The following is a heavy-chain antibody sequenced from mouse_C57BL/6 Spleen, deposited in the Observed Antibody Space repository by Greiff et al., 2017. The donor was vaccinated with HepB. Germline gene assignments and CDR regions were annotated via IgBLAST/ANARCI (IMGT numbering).Heavy chain of an antibody. V-gene: IGHV1-82*01. CDR2: IYPGDGDT. Sequence: VQVVESGPELVKPGASVKISCKASGYAFSSSWMNWVKQRPGKGLEWIGRIYPGDGDTNYNGKFKGKATLTADKSSSTAYMQLSSLTSEDSAVYFCATFYYGIYFDYWGQGTTLTVSS. D-gene: IGHD1-1*01. J-gene: IGHJ2*01. CDR1: GYAFSSSW. CDR3: ATFYYGIYFDY.